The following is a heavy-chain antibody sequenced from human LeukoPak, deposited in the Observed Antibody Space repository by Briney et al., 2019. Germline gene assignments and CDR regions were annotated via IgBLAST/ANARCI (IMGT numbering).Heavy chain of an antibody. CDR1: GYTFTGYY. Sequence: ASVKVSCKASGYTFTGYYMHWVRQAPGQGLEWMGWINPNSGGTNSAQKLQGRLTMTTDTSTSTAYMELRSLRSDDTAVYYCARDDYGDSKGRFDPWGQGTLVTVSS. CDR3: ARDDYGDSKGRFDP. J-gene: IGHJ5*02. V-gene: IGHV1-2*02. CDR2: INPNSGGT. D-gene: IGHD4-17*01.